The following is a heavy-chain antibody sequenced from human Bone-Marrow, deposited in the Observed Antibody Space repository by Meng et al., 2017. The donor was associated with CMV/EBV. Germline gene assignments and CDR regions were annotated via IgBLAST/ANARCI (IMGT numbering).Heavy chain of an antibody. CDR2: ISWEDVK. CDR1: GFSLNTTGVG. J-gene: IGHJ5*02. D-gene: IGHD5-18*01. CDR3: ARGGFSYGLLWFDP. V-gene: IGHV2-5*02. Sequence: QITLKESGPPLVKPTQTLTLTCPFSGFSLNTTGVGVGWIRQSPGKALEWLALISWEDVKEYSPSLNTRLTITKDTSKNQVLLTMTNMDPVDTATYYCARGGFSYGLLWFDPWGQGALVTVSS.